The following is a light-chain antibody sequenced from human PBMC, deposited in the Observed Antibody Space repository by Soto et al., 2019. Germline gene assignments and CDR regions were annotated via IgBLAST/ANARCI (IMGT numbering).Light chain of an antibody. Sequence: AIQMTQSPSSLSASVGPRVTITCRASQGIRNDLDWFQQKPGKAPKPLIYAASNLQSGVPSRFSGSGSGTDFTLTISSLQPEDFATYYCLQKYFYPFTFGPGTKVDIK. CDR3: LQKYFYPFT. CDR1: QGIRND. V-gene: IGKV1-6*01. CDR2: AAS. J-gene: IGKJ3*01.